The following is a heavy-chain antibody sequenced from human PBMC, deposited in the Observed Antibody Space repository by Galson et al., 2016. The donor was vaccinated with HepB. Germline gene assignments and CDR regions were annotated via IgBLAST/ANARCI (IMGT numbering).Heavy chain of an antibody. CDR3: ARGNYPDYGEGSLSKGLDV. D-gene: IGHD4-17*01. J-gene: IGHJ6*02. CDR2: MNYRGNK. Sequence: SETLSLTCAVRGGAFSGYYWVWIRQPPGKGLEWIGEMNYRGNKSYNPSLKSRVTISVDPSKNQVSLKLTSATAADTAVYYCARGNYPDYGEGSLSKGLDVWGLGTTVTVS. V-gene: IGHV4-34*01. CDR1: GGAFSGYY.